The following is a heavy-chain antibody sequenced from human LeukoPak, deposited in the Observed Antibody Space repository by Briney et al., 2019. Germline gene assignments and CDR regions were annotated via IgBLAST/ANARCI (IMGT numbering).Heavy chain of an antibody. CDR2: VFYPGST. D-gene: IGHD6-13*01. V-gene: IGHV4-59*11. J-gene: IGHJ4*02. CDR1: GVPIDRHD. Sequence: SQTLSLTCTVSGVPIDRHDWSWVRQPPGKGLEWVGYVFYPGSTNYNPSLKSRVIMSPDTSSDQFSLRLTSVTAADTAIYYCASRPAGSTWYGVFDYWGQGTLVTV. CDR3: ASRPAGSTWYGVFDY.